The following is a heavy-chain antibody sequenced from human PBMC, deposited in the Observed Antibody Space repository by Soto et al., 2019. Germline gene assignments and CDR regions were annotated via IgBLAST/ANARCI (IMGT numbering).Heavy chain of an antibody. Sequence: PSETLSVTCTVSGGSISSPDHHWTWIRQSPGKGLEWIGAIYYSASTYYNPSLVSRLRISVDTSKNQFSLRLTSVTAADTAVYYCARDSRTPSGGMDVWGQGTTVPVSS. CDR2: IYYSAST. CDR3: ARDSRTPSGGMDV. CDR1: GGSISSPDHH. V-gene: IGHV4-30-4*01. J-gene: IGHJ6*02.